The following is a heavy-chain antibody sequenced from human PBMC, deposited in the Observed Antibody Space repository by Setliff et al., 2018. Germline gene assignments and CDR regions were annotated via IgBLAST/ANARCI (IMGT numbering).Heavy chain of an antibody. CDR1: GGSISSSSYY. J-gene: IGHJ3*02. D-gene: IGHD3-22*01. V-gene: IGHV4-39*07. CDR2: IYYSGST. CDR3: ARGRGISMIVVVTHDAFDI. Sequence: SETLSLTCTVSGGSISSSSYYWDWIRQSPGKGLGWIGSIYYSGSTYYNPSLKSRVTISVDTSKNQFSLKLSSVTAADTAVYYCARGRGISMIVVVTHDAFDIWGQGTMVTVSS.